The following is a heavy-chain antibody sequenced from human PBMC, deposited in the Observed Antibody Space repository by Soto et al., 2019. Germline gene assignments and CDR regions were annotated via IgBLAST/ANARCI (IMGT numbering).Heavy chain of an antibody. V-gene: IGHV1-18*01. CDR1: GYTFTNYG. D-gene: IGHD3-16*01. CDR3: GREGDEEANFDP. CDR2: SNAYNGYT. Sequence: QVQLMQSGAEVKKPGASVKVSCKASGYTFTNYGISWVRQAPGQGLEWMGWSNAYNGYTNYAQKFQGRVTIATDTSTSTADIELRSLRCDDTAVYYCGREGDEEANFDPWGQGTLVTVSS. J-gene: IGHJ5*02.